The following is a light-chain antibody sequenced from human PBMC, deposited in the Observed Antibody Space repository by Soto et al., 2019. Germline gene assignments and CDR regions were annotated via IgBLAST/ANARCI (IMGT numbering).Light chain of an antibody. Sequence: SVLTQPASVSGSPEQSITISCTGTSTDIGNYNYVSWYQQHPGKAPKVMIYEVSNRPSGISNRFSGSKSGNTASLTISGLQAEDEADYYCTSYTTISTLYVFGSGTKVTVL. CDR2: EVS. CDR3: TSYTTISTLYV. CDR1: STDIGNYNY. J-gene: IGLJ1*01. V-gene: IGLV2-14*01.